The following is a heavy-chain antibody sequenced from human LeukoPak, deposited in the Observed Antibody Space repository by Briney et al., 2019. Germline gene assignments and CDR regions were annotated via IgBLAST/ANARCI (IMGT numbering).Heavy chain of an antibody. CDR1: GGSISSGDYY. CDR2: IYYSGST. V-gene: IGHV4-30-4*01. CDR3: ARDCLDSGCYYYGMDV. D-gene: IGHD2-2*03. Sequence: SETLSLTCTVSGGSISSGDYYWSWIRQPPGKGQEWIGYIYYSGSTYYNPSLKSRVTISVDTSKNQFSLKLSSVTAADTAVYYCARDCLDSGCYYYGMDVWGQGTTVTVSS. J-gene: IGHJ6*02.